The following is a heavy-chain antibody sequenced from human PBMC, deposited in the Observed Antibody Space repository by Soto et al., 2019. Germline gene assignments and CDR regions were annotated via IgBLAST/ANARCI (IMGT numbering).Heavy chain of an antibody. J-gene: IGHJ6*02. Sequence: GASVKVPCKASGYTFTSYGISWVRQAPGQGLEWMGWISAYNGNTNYAQKLQGRVTMTTDTSTSTAYMELRSLRSDDTAVYYCARDYGAAARRYYYGMDVWGQGTTVTVSS. D-gene: IGHD6-6*01. CDR3: ARDYGAAARRYYYGMDV. V-gene: IGHV1-18*01. CDR1: GYTFTSYG. CDR2: ISAYNGNT.